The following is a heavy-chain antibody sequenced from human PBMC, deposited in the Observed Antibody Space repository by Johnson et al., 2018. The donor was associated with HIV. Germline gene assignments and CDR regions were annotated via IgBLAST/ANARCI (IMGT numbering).Heavy chain of an antibody. J-gene: IGHJ3*01. CDR3: ARGADPGIAAALV. CDR1: GFTFSSYG. V-gene: IGHV3-30*02. D-gene: IGHD6-13*01. Sequence: QMLLVESGGGVVQPGGSLRLSCAASGFTFSSYGMHWVRQAPGKGLEWVAFIRYDGSNKYYADSVKGRFTISRDNAKNSLYLQMNSLRAEDTALYYCARGADPGIAAALVWGQGTMVTVSS. CDR2: IRYDGSNK.